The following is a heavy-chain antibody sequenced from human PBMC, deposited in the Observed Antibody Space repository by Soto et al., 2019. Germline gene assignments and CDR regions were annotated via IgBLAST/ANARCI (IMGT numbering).Heavy chain of an antibody. D-gene: IGHD4-17*01. Sequence: QVHLQESGPGLVKPSETLSLTCTVSGSSVSGGVYYWTWIPQPPGKGLEWIGYIYHSETTNYNASLRSRVTISVATSKNQFSLRLTSVTAADTAVYYCARYRDYGDYGYFDSWGQGTLVTVSS. CDR1: GSSVSGGVYY. V-gene: IGHV4-61*08. CDR2: IYHSETT. CDR3: ARYRDYGDYGYFDS. J-gene: IGHJ4*02.